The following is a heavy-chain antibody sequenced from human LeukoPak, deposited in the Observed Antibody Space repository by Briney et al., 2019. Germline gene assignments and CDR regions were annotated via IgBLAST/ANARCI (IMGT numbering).Heavy chain of an antibody. D-gene: IGHD1-26*01. V-gene: IGHV3-30*18. CDR3: AKGVQWEAPWFDP. CDR2: ISYDGSNK. CDR1: GFTFSSYG. J-gene: IGHJ5*02. Sequence: PGRSLRLSCAASGFTFSSYGMHWVRQAPGKGLEWVAVISYDGSNKYYADSVKGRFTISRDNSKNTLYLQMSSLRAEDTALYYCAKGVQWEAPWFDPWGQGTLVTVSS.